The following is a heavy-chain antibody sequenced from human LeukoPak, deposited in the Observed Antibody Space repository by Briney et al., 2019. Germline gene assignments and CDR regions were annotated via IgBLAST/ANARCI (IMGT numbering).Heavy chain of an antibody. J-gene: IGHJ4*02. CDR1: GFTFSSYA. Sequence: PGRSLRLSCAASGFTFSSYAMHWVRQAPGKGLEYVSAISSNGGSTYYANSVKGRFTISRDNSKNTLYLQMGSLRAEDMAVYYCARKVSRMLDYWGQGTLVTVSS. D-gene: IGHD2/OR15-2a*01. V-gene: IGHV3-64*01. CDR3: ARKVSRMLDY. CDR2: ISSNGGST.